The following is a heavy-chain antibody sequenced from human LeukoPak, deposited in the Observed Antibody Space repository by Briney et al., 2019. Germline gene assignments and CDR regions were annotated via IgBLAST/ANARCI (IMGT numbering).Heavy chain of an antibody. J-gene: IGHJ1*01. V-gene: IGHV1-18*01. CDR1: GYTFTSYG. CDR3: ARGPSNYYDSSGPEYFQH. CDR2: ISAYNGNT. D-gene: IGHD3-22*01. Sequence: ASVKVSCKASGYTFTSYGISWVRQAPGQGLEWMGWISAYNGNTNYAQKLQSRVTMTTDTSTSTAYMELRSLRSDDTAVYYCARGPSNYYDSSGPEYFQHWGQGTLVTVSS.